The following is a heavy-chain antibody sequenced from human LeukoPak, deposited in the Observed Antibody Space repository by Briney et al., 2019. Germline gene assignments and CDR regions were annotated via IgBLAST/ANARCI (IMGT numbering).Heavy chain of an antibody. CDR3: EGTIVVVVAATPYHYYYGMDV. CDR1: GGTFSCYA. V-gene: IGHV1-69*13. Sequence: SVKVSCKASGGTFSCYAISWVRQAPGQGLEWMGGIVPIFGTANYAQKFQGRVTITADESTSTAYMELSSLRSEDTAVYYCEGTIVVVVAATPYHYYYGMDVWGQGTTVTVSS. J-gene: IGHJ6*02. CDR2: IVPIFGTA. D-gene: IGHD2-15*01.